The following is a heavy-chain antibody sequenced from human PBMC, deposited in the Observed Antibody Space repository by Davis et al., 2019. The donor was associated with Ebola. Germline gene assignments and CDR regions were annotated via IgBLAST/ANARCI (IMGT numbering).Heavy chain of an antibody. CDR3: ARGNYYYGMDL. V-gene: IGHV4-30-4*01. CDR1: AGSISSGVDY. CDR2: IYYSGST. J-gene: IGHJ6*02. Sequence: SETLSLTCTVSAGSISSGVDYWSWIRQPPRKGLEWLGYIYYSGSTYYNPSLKSRVTISADTSKKQFSLKLSSVTAADTAVYYCARGNYYYGMDLWGQGTTVTVSS.